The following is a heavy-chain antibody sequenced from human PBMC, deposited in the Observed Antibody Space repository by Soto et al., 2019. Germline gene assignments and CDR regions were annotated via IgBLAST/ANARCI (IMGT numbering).Heavy chain of an antibody. Sequence: QITLKESGPTLVKPTQTLTLTCTFSAFSLRTSGVGAGWIRQPPGKALEWLTFIYWDDDRRYSPSLKSRLTITKDTSKNQVVLTMTNMDPVDTATYYCARLVAAGITYYFDSWGQGTLVTVSS. CDR2: IYWDDDR. CDR3: ARLVAAGITYYFDS. V-gene: IGHV2-5*02. D-gene: IGHD2-21*01. J-gene: IGHJ4*02. CDR1: AFSLRTSGVG.